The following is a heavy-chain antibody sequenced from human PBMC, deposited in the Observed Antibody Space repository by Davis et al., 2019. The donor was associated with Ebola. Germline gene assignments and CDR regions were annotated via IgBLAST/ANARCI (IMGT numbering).Heavy chain of an antibody. CDR3: ARDFDKVRT. D-gene: IGHD1-1*01. J-gene: IGHJ4*02. Sequence: PGGSLRLSCAASGFTLSDYYMSWVRQAPGKGLEWVSYISSSSNTIYYADSVKGRFTISRDNAKNSLYLQMNSLRAEDTAVYYCARDFDKVRTWGQGTLVTVSS. CDR1: GFTLSDYY. CDR2: ISSSSNTI. V-gene: IGHV3-11*04.